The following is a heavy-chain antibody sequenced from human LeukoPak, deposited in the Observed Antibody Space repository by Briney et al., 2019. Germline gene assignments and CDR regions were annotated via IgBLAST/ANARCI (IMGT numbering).Heavy chain of an antibody. J-gene: IGHJ4*02. D-gene: IGHD4-17*01. Sequence: SETLSLTCTVSGGSISSYYWSWIRQPPGKGLEWIGYIYYSANTNYNPSLKSRVTISLDTSENQFSLNLSPVTAADTAVYYCARVPSGDYVDSWGQGTLVTVSS. CDR2: IYYSANT. CDR3: ARVPSGDYVDS. CDR1: GGSISSYY. V-gene: IGHV4-59*01.